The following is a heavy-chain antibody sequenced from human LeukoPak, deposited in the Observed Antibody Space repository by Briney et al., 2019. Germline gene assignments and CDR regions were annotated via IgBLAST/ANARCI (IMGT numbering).Heavy chain of an antibody. J-gene: IGHJ4*02. D-gene: IGHD3-22*01. V-gene: IGHV1-2*02. CDR3: AREMGGSVVITTLDF. CDR2: INPHSGGT. Sequence: ASVKVSCKASGYTFTAYYIHWVRQAPGQGLEWMGWINPHSGGTDPAQKFQGRITMTRDTSINIAHMELTRLKSDDTAVYYCAREMGGSVVITTLDFWGQGSLVTVSS. CDR1: GYTFTAYY.